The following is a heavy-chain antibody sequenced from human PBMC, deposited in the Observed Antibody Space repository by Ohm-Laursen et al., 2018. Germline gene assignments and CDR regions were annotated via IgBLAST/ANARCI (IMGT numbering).Heavy chain of an antibody. J-gene: IGHJ2*01. CDR2: INQDGGEK. CDR3: ARLDFRAAAWYLDL. V-gene: IGHV3-7*01. CDR1: GFTFSSYW. D-gene: IGHD6-13*01. Sequence: GSLRLSCAASGFTFSSYWMCWVRQAPGKGLEWVVNINQDGGEKYYVDSMKGRFTISRDNAKNSLYLQMNSLRAEDTAIYYCARLDFRAAAWYLDLWGRGTLVTVSS.